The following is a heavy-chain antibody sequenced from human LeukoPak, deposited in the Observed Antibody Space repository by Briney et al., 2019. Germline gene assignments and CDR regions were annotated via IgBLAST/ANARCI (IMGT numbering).Heavy chain of an antibody. CDR1: GGSISSYY. CDR3: AREDETDSSSWSDTPNWFDP. J-gene: IGHJ5*02. V-gene: IGHV4-59*12. D-gene: IGHD6-13*01. Sequence: SETLSLTCTVSGGSISSYYWNWIRQPPGKGLEWIGYVYYSGSTNYNPSLKSPVTISVDTSKNQFSLKLSSVTAADTAVYYCAREDETDSSSWSDTPNWFDPWGQGTLVTVSS. CDR2: VYYSGST.